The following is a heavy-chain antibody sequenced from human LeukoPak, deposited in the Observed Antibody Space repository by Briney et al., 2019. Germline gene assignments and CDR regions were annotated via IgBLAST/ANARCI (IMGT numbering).Heavy chain of an antibody. D-gene: IGHD2-21*01. CDR3: ARGVAKSYGLDV. J-gene: IGHJ6*02. CDR2: ISTSSSYI. V-gene: IGHV3-21*01. CDR1: GFTFSSYS. Sequence: GGSLRLSCAASGFTFSSYSMNWVRQAPGKGLEWVSSISTSSSYIYYADSVKGRFTISRDNAKNSLYLQMNSLRAEDTAVYYCARGVAKSYGLDVWGQGTTVTVSS.